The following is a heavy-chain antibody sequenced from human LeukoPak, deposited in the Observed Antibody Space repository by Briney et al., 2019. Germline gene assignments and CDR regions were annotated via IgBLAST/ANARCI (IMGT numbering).Heavy chain of an antibody. CDR3: ARLTKGRYFDYIFAF. CDR2: VYYTGST. J-gene: IGHJ4*02. D-gene: IGHD3-9*01. CDR1: GASVRDRLFY. V-gene: IGHV4-39*01. Sequence: SETLSLPCTVSGASVRDRLFYWGWVRPPPGKGLEWVANVYYTGSTYYNPSLKSRVTMSVDTSKNQFSLKMTSVTAADTAIYYCARLTKGRYFDYIFAFWGQGILVTVSS.